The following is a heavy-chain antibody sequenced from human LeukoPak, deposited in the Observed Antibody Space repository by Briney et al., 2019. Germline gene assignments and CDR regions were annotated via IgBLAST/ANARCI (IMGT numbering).Heavy chain of an antibody. CDR1: GGTFSSYA. CDR3: ARGIHYYGSGSYVTYYFDY. J-gene: IGHJ4*02. CDR2: IIPIFGTA. V-gene: IGHV1-69*13. D-gene: IGHD3-10*01. Sequence: ASVKVSCKASGGTFSSYAISWVRQAPGQELEWMGGIIPIFGTANYAQKFQGRVTITADESTSTAYMELSSLRSEDTAVYYCARGIHYYGSGSYVTYYFDYWGQGTLVTVSS.